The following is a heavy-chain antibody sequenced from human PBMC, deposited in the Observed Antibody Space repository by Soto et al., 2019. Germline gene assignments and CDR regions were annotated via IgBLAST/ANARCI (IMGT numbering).Heavy chain of an antibody. D-gene: IGHD3-9*01. Sequence: QLQLQESGPGLVQPSEALSLTCSVSVGSISSSSYYWGWIRQPPGKGLEWIGSIYYSGSTYYNPSLKSRVTISIDKSKIQFSLKLSSLTAADTAVYYCARLEGLATISYYFDFWGQGTLVTVSS. CDR2: IYYSGST. CDR3: ARLEGLATISYYFDF. CDR1: VGSISSSSYY. V-gene: IGHV4-39*01. J-gene: IGHJ4*02.